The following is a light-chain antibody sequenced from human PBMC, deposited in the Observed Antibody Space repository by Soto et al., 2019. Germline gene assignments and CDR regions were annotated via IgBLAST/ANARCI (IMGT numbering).Light chain of an antibody. CDR2: EGS. J-gene: IGLJ1*01. V-gene: IGLV2-23*01. CDR3: CSYAGSTTFYG. CDR1: SSDVGSYNL. Sequence: SALAQPASVSGSPGQSITISCTGTSSDVGSYNLVSWYQQHPVKAPKLMIYEGSKRPSGVYNRFSGSKSGNTASLTISGLQDEDEADYYCCSYAGSTTFYGFGTGAKVTV.